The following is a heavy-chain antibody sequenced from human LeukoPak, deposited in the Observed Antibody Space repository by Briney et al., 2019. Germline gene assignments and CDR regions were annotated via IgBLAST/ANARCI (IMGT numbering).Heavy chain of an antibody. CDR3: ARDGDYYDSSGYYWFDP. V-gene: IGHV4-61*02. D-gene: IGHD3-22*01. CDR2: VYTSGST. CDR1: GGSISSDNYS. J-gene: IGHJ5*02. Sequence: SQTLSLTCTVSGGSISSDNYSWSWIRQPAGKGLEWIGRVYTSGSTNYNPSLKSRVTISVDTSKNQFSLKLSSVTAADTAVYYCARDGDYYDSSGYYWFDPWGQGTLVTVSS.